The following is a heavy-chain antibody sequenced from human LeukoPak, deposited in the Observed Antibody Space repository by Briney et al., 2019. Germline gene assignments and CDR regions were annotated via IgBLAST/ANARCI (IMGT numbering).Heavy chain of an antibody. J-gene: IGHJ3*01. V-gene: IGHV4-59*11. CDR2: KSYSGRT. D-gene: IGHD3-22*01. CDR1: GGSMSSHY. CDR3: ARLLDNDSSGDPDTFDV. Sequence: RSETLSLTCTVSGGSMSSHYWSWLRQSPGKGLEWIGYKSYSGRTYYKPSLRSRVTISVDTSKNHFSLSLTSVTAADPAVYYCARLLDNDSSGDPDTFDVWGQGTLVTVSS.